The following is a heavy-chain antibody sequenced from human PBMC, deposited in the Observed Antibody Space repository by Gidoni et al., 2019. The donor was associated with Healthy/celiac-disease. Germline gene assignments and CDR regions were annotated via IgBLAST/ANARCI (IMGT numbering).Heavy chain of an antibody. CDR1: GGSISSSSYY. CDR2: IYYSGST. D-gene: IGHD1-26*01. J-gene: IGHJ4*02. V-gene: IGHV4-39*01. CDR3: ARQGEWELLYYFDY. Sequence: TLSLTCTVSGGSISSSSYYWGWIRQPPGKGLEWIGSIYYSGSTYYNPSLKSRVTISVDTSKNQFSLKLSSVTAADTAVYYCARQGEWELLYYFDYWGQGTLVTVSS.